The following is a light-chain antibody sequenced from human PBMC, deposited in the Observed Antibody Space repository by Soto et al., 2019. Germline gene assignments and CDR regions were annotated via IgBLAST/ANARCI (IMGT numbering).Light chain of an antibody. CDR3: QQYSNWPLT. V-gene: IGKV3-15*01. CDR2: VAS. CDR1: QSVSSN. Sequence: EIVMTQPPPSLSVSAGERATLSCRASQSVSSNLAWYQQKPGQAPRLLIDVASTRATGIPARFGGSGSGTEFTLTISSLQSEDLAVYYCQQYSNWPLTFGQGTRLEIK. J-gene: IGKJ5*01.